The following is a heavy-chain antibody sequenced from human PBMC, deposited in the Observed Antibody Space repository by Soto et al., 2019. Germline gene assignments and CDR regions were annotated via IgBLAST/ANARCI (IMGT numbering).Heavy chain of an antibody. V-gene: IGHV5-51*01. CDR1: GYSFTHNW. CDR3: ARVLVPQVSPMGGMDV. Sequence: PGESLKISCQASGYSFTHNWIAWVRQKPGKGLEWLGVIYPLDSFTKYSPSFEGQVTMSVDKSVNTASLLLNSLKASYSAIYFCARVLVPQVSPMGGMDVWGQGTTVTVSS. CDR2: IYPLDSFT. J-gene: IGHJ6*02. D-gene: IGHD3-16*01.